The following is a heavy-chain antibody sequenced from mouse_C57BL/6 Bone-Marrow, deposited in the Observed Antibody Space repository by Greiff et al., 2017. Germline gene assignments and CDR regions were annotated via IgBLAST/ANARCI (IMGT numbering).Heavy chain of an antibody. V-gene: IGHV1-15*01. CDR3: TRPDYGSFFAY. CDR2: IDPETGGT. CDR1: GYTFTDYE. Sequence: VHLVESGAELVRPGASVTLSCKASGYTFTDYEMHWVKQTPVHGLEWIGAIDPETGGTAYNQKFKGKAILTADKSSSTAYMELRSLTSEDSAVYYCTRPDYGSFFAYWSQGTLVTVSA. J-gene: IGHJ3*01. D-gene: IGHD1-1*01.